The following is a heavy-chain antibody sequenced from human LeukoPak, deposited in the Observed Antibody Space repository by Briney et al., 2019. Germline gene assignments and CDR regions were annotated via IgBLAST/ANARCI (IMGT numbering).Heavy chain of an antibody. Sequence: SVKVSCKASGGTFSSYAISWVRQAPGQGLEWMGRIIPIFGIANYAQKFQGRVTITADKSTSTAYMELSSPRSEDTAVYYCARDRGGSPTSAGYGMDVWGQGTTVTVSS. CDR2: IIPIFGIA. CDR1: GGTFSSYA. D-gene: IGHD1-26*01. V-gene: IGHV1-69*04. CDR3: ARDRGGSPTSAGYGMDV. J-gene: IGHJ6*02.